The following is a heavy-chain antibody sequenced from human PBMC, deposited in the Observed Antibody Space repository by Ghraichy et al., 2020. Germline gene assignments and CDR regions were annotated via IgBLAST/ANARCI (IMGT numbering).Heavy chain of an antibody. CDR3: AASPWMGYCSSTSCPLIQLWLPY. J-gene: IGHJ4*02. CDR1: GGSFSGYY. CDR2: INHSGST. V-gene: IGHV4-34*01. Sequence: SQTLSLTCAVYGGSFSGYYWSWIRQPPGKGLEWIGEINHSGSTNYNPSLKSRVTISVDTSKNQFSLKLSSVTAADTAVYYCAASPWMGYCSSTSCPLIQLWLPYWGQGTLVTVSS. D-gene: IGHD2-2*01.